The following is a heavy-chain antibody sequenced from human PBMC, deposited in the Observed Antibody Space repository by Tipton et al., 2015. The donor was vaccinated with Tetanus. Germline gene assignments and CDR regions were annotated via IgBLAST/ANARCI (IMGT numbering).Heavy chain of an antibody. V-gene: IGHV4-34*01. Sequence: TLSLTCAVYGGSFSGYYWSWIRQPPGKGLEWIGEINHSGSTNYNPSLKSRVTISVDTSKNQFSLKLGSVTAADTAVYYCARGMGNYYDSSGYFDYWGQGTLVTVSS. CDR3: ARGMGNYYDSSGYFDY. CDR2: INHSGST. J-gene: IGHJ4*02. CDR1: GGSFSGYY. D-gene: IGHD3-22*01.